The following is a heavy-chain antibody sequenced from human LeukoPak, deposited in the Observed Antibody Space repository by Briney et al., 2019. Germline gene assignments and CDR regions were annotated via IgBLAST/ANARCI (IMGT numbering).Heavy chain of an antibody. Sequence: SETLSLTCAVSGGSISSSNWWSWVRQPPGKGLEWIGEIYHSGNINYNPSLKSRVTISVDKSKNQFSLKLSSMTAADTAVYYCARDLAYYSDYWGQGALVTVSS. CDR3: ARDLAYYSDY. J-gene: IGHJ4*02. V-gene: IGHV4-4*02. CDR2: IYHSGNI. CDR1: GGSISSSNW.